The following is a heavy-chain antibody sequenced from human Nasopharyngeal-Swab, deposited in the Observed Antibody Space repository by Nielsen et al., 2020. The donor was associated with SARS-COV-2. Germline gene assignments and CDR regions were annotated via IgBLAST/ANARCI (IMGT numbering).Heavy chain of an antibody. Sequence: SETLSLTCAVSGYSISSDNYWAWIRQSSGKGLEWIGSVYHSGSTYYNPSLKSRATISVDTSNNQFSLKLTSVTAADTAVYYCGRHGAGPGGNRVYYYYYVNVWGKGTTVTVSS. CDR3: GRHGAGPGGNRVYYYYYVNV. CDR2: VYHSGST. J-gene: IGHJ6*03. CDR1: GYSISSDNY. V-gene: IGHV4-38-2*01. D-gene: IGHD1-14*01.